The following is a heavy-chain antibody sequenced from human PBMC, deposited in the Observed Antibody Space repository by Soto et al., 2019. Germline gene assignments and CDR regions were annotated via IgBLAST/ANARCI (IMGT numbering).Heavy chain of an antibody. CDR3: ARELGIALYYYYGMDV. CDR1: GFTFSSYW. CDR2: IKQDGSEK. V-gene: IGHV3-7*03. D-gene: IGHD6-13*01. Sequence: GGSLRLSCAASGFTFSSYWMSWVRQAPGKGLEWVANIKQDGSEKYYVDSVKGRFTISRDNAKNSLYLQMNSPRAEDTAVYYCARELGIALYYYYGMDVWGQGTTVTVSS. J-gene: IGHJ6*02.